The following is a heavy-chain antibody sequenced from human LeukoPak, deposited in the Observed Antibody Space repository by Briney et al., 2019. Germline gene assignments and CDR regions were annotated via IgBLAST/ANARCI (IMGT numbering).Heavy chain of an antibody. J-gene: IGHJ4*02. Sequence: GSLRLSCAASGFTFTAYLIHWVRQAPGKGLGWVAVMSSDGNAMFYADSVKGRFTISRDNSKNTLYLQMNSLRAEDTAVYYCVRESEYYFDHSASFDYWGQGTLVTVSS. D-gene: IGHD3-22*01. V-gene: IGHV3-30-3*01. CDR2: MSSDGNAM. CDR1: GFTFTAYL. CDR3: VRESEYYFDHSASFDY.